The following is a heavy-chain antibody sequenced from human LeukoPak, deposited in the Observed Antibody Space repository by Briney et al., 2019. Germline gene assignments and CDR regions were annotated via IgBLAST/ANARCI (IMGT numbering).Heavy chain of an antibody. CDR2: ISAYNGNT. CDR1: GYTLTELS. Sequence: GASVKVSCKVSGYTLTELSMHWVRQAPGQGLEWMGWISAYNGNTNYAQKLQGRVTMTTDTSTSTAYMELRSLRSDDTAVYYCARSLEVRGVISYFDYWGQGTLVTVSS. V-gene: IGHV1-18*01. D-gene: IGHD3-10*01. J-gene: IGHJ4*02. CDR3: ARSLEVRGVISYFDY.